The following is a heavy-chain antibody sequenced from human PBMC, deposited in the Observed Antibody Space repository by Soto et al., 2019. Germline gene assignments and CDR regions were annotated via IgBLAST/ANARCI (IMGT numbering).Heavy chain of an antibody. CDR2: IYSGGST. J-gene: IGHJ6*02. CDR1: GFTVSSNY. Sequence: GGSLRLSCAASGFTVSSNYMSWVRQAPGKGLEWVSVIYSGGSTYYADSVKGRFTISRDNSKNTLYLQMNSLRAEDTAVYYCARDHIVVVPAAIVSEDYYYYYGMDVWRQGTTVTVSS. D-gene: IGHD2-2*01. CDR3: ARDHIVVVPAAIVSEDYYYYYGMDV. V-gene: IGHV3-53*01.